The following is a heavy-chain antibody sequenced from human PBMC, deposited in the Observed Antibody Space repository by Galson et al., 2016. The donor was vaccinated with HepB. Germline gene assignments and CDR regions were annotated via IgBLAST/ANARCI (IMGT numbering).Heavy chain of an antibody. CDR2: ISSTGGSP. CDR1: GFTFSSYP. Sequence: SLRLSCAASGFTFSSYPMAWVRQAPGKGLEWVSSISSTGGSPYHADSVKGRFSISRDNSKTTLYLQMNSLRVEDTAVYYCAKDLNATVGGVVTYLDYWGQGTLVTVSS. D-gene: IGHD3-16*01. V-gene: IGHV3-23*01. J-gene: IGHJ4*02. CDR3: AKDLNATVGGVVTYLDY.